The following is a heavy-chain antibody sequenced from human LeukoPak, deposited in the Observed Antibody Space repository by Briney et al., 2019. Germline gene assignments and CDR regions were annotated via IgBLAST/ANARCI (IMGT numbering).Heavy chain of an antibody. CDR3: ARVLGRNYGSGSYIGMDI. CDR1: GFTFSSYA. V-gene: IGHV3-30-3*01. J-gene: IGHJ6*02. CDR2: ISYDGSNK. Sequence: GGSLRLSCAASGFTFSSYAMHWVRQAPGKGLEWVAVISYDGSNKYYADSVKGQFTISRDNPKNTLYLQMNSLRAEDTAVYYCARVLGRNYGSGSYIGMDIWGQGTTVIVSS. D-gene: IGHD3-10*01.